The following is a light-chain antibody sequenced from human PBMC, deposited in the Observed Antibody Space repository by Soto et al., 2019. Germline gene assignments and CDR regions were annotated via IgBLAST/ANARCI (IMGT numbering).Light chain of an antibody. V-gene: IGKV1-39*01. CDR3: QQSFSSPLT. Sequence: IQMTQSPSSLPASIGDRVTITCRASLGISNYLNWYQQKPGKAPDLLIFSASSLHSGVPSRFSGSGSGTHFTLTITSLQPEDFAIYYCQQSFSSPLTFGGGTKVDTK. CDR2: SAS. J-gene: IGKJ4*01. CDR1: LGISNY.